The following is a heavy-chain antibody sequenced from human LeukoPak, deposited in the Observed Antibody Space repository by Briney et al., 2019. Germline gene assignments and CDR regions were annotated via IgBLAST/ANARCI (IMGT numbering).Heavy chain of an antibody. CDR2: IYTSGST. CDR3: ARVYSSSSGTTFDY. Sequence: SETLSLTCTVSGGSISSYYWSWIRQPAGKGLEWIGRIYTSGSTNYNPSLKSPVTMSVDTSKNQFSLNLTSVTAADTAVYYCARVYSSSSGTTFDYWGQGTLVTVSS. J-gene: IGHJ4*02. CDR1: GGSISSYY. D-gene: IGHD6-6*01. V-gene: IGHV4-4*07.